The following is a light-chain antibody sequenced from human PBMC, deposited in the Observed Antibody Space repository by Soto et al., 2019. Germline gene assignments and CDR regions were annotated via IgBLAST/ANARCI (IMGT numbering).Light chain of an antibody. V-gene: IGKV3-20*01. CDR3: QRYGSSPPLT. Sequence: EIVLTQSPATLSVSPGGSATLSCRASQSVTFDLAWYQQRPGQAPRLLIDGASRRATGIPDRFTGSGSGTDFTLTISRLEPEDIAVYYCQRYGSSPPLTFGGGTRVEI. CDR2: GAS. CDR1: QSVTFD. J-gene: IGKJ4*01.